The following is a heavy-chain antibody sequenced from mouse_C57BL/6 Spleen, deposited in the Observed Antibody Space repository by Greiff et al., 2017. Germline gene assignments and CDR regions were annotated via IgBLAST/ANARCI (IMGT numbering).Heavy chain of an antibody. CDR3: ARFITTVVVEAMDY. V-gene: IGHV1-82*01. CDR1: GYAFSSSW. J-gene: IGHJ4*01. Sequence: QVQLQQSGPELVKPGASVKISCKASGYAFSSSWMNWVKQRPGKGLEWIGRIYPGDGDTNYNGKFKGKATLTADKSSSTAYMQLSSLTSEDSAVYFWARFITTVVVEAMDYWGQGTSVTVSS. D-gene: IGHD1-1*01. CDR2: IYPGDGDT.